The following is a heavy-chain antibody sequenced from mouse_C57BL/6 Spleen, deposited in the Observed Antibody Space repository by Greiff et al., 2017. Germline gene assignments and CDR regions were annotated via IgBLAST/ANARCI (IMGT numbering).Heavy chain of an antibody. Sequence: QVHVKQPGAELVKPGASVKLSCKASGYTFTSYWMHWVKQRPGQGLEWIGMIHPNSGSTNYNEKFKSKATLTVDKSSSTAYMQLSSLTSEDSAVYYCARWVAAQATWRDSMDYWGQGTSVTVSS. D-gene: IGHD3-2*02. CDR1: GYTFTSYW. CDR2: IHPNSGST. J-gene: IGHJ4*01. CDR3: ARWVAAQATWRDSMDY. V-gene: IGHV1-64*01.